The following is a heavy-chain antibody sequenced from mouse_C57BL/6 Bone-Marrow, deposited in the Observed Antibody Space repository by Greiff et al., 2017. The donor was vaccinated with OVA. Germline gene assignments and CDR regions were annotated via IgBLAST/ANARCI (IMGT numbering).Heavy chain of an antibody. Sequence: VQLQHSGAELARPGASVKLSCKASGYTFTSYGISWVKQRTGQGLEWIGEIYPRSGNTYYNEKFKGKATLTADKSSSTAYMELRSLTSEDSAVYFCAQSSYYYGSSGWWGQGTTHTVSS. J-gene: IGHJ2*01. CDR2: IYPRSGNT. CDR1: GYTFTSYG. V-gene: IGHV1-81*01. D-gene: IGHD1-1*01. CDR3: AQSSYYYGSSGW.